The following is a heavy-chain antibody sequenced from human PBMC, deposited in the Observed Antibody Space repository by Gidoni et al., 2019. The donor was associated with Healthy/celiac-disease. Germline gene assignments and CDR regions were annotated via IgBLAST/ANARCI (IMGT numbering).Heavy chain of an antibody. D-gene: IGHD4-17*01. V-gene: IGHV3-23*01. CDR3: ATALRGPWGYFQH. J-gene: IGHJ1*01. Sequence: EVQLLESGGGLVQPGGSLRLSCAASGFTFSSYAMSWVRQAPGKGLEWVSAISGSGGSTYYADSVKGRFTISRDNSKNTLYLQMNSLRAEDTAVYYCATALRGPWGYFQHWGQGTLVTVSS. CDR1: GFTFSSYA. CDR2: ISGSGGST.